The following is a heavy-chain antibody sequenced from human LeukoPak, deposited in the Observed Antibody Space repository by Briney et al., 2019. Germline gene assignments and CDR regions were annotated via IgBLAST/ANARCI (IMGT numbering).Heavy chain of an antibody. CDR3: ARANTGYSSSSSDY. CDR1: GYTFRDYL. V-gene: IGHV1-2*02. CDR2: INPNSGGT. J-gene: IGHJ4*02. D-gene: IGHD6-13*01. Sequence: AASVKVSCTASGYTFRDYLLHWVRQAPGQGLEWMGWINPNSGGTNYAQKFQGRVTMTRDTSISTAYMELSRLRSDVTAVYYCARANTGYSSSSSDYWGQGTLVTVSS.